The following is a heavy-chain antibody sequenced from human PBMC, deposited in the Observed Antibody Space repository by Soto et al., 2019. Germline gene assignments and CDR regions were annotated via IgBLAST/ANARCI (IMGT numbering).Heavy chain of an antibody. Sequence: EVQLVESGGGLVQPGGSLRLSCVASGFTFSNYYMHWVRQAPGMGLVWVSCLSGDGSRTYYADSVKGRFTISRDNAKNTLYLQMNSLRGEDTAVYYCVRDFMTMAGINWGQGTLVTVSS. CDR1: GFTFSNYY. CDR3: VRDFMTMAGIN. J-gene: IGHJ4*02. D-gene: IGHD6-19*01. CDR2: LSGDGSRT. V-gene: IGHV3-74*01.